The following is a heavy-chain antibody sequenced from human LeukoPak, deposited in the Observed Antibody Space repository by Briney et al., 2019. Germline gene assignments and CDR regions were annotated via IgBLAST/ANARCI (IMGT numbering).Heavy chain of an antibody. V-gene: IGHV4-34*01. D-gene: IGHD3-10*01. J-gene: IGHJ3*02. CDR1: GGSFSGYY. CDR2: INHSGST. Sequence: SETLSLTCAVYGGSFSGYYWSWIRQPPGKGLEWIGEINHSGSTNYNPSLKSRVTISVDTSKNQFSLKLSSVTAADTAVYYCARYPVLWFGELSAFDIWGQGTIVTVSS. CDR3: ARYPVLWFGELSAFDI.